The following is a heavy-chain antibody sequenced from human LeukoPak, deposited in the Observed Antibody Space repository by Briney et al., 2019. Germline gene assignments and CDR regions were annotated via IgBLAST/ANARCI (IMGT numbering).Heavy chain of an antibody. V-gene: IGHV4-59*01. CDR2: IYYSGST. CDR3: ARYVTRYYYDSSGYGLDY. Sequence: PSETLSLTCTVSGGSISSYYWSWIRQPPGKGLEWIGYIYYSGSTNYNPSLKSRVTISVDTSKNQFSLKLCSVTAADTAVYYCARYVTRYYYDSSGYGLDYWGQGTLVTVSS. D-gene: IGHD3-22*01. J-gene: IGHJ4*02. CDR1: GGSISSYY.